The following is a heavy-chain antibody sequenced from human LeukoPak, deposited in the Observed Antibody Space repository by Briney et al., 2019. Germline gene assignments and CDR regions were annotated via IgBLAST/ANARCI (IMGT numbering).Heavy chain of an antibody. CDR3: AREPTYSSSSNY. CDR1: GGSISSSSYY. V-gene: IGHV4-39*07. CDR2: IYYSGST. J-gene: IGHJ4*02. Sequence: SETLSLTCTVSGGSISSSSYYWGWIRQPPGKGLEWIGSIYYSGSTYYNPSLKSRVTISVDTSKNQFSLKLSSVTAADTAVYYCAREPTYSSSSNYWGQGTLVTVPS. D-gene: IGHD6-13*01.